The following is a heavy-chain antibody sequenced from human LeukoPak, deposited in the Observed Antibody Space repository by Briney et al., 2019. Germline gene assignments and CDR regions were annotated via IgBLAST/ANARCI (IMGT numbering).Heavy chain of an antibody. V-gene: IGHV4-34*01. CDR1: GGSFSGYY. CDR3: ARGVLKGEFYDSSGYYYDWFDP. J-gene: IGHJ5*02. D-gene: IGHD3-22*01. CDR2: INHSGST. Sequence: PSETLSLTCAVYGGSFSGYYWSWIRQPPGKGLEWIGEINHSGSTNYNPSLKSRVTISVDTSKNQFSLKLSSVTAADTAVYYCARGVLKGEFYDSSGYYYDWFDPWGQGTLVTVSS.